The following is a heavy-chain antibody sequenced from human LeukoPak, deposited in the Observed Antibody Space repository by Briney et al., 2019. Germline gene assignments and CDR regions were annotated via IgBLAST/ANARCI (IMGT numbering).Heavy chain of an antibody. CDR1: GYAFMGYG. V-gene: IGHV1-18*01. D-gene: IGHD3-9*01. CDR3: ARGYDILTGRNAFDM. Sequence: ASVKVSRKASGYAFMGYGIHWVRQAPGQGLEWMGWISGYNGNTHQAQMFQGRITMTTDTSTKTANMELRSLTSDDTAVYYCARGYDILTGRNAFDMWGQGTMVTVSS. CDR2: ISGYNGNT. J-gene: IGHJ3*02.